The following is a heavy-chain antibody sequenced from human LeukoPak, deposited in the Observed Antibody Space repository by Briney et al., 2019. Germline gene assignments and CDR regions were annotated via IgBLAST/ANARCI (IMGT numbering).Heavy chain of an antibody. CDR2: ISWNSGSI. CDR1: GFTFDDYA. CDR3: AKDILAGTFGYYYGMDV. Sequence: QSGGSLRLTCAASGFTFDDYAMHWVRQAPGKGLEWVSGISWNSGSIGYADSVKGRFTISRDNAKNSLYLQMNSLRAEDTALYYCAKDILAGTFGYYYGMDVWGQGTTVTVSS. V-gene: IGHV3-9*01. D-gene: IGHD6-19*01. J-gene: IGHJ6*02.